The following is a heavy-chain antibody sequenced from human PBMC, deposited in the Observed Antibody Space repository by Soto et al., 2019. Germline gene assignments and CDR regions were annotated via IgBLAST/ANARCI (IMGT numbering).Heavy chain of an antibody. CDR2: VHHSGTT. J-gene: IGHJ5*02. CDR1: GGSLNSYS. CDR3: ARGWVQLGFDP. V-gene: IGHV4-59*01. D-gene: IGHD1-1*01. Sequence: PSETLSLTCTVSGGSLNSYSWSWIRQPPGKRLEWIGYVHHSGTTKYNPSFKSRVNLSLDTSENQFSLKLSSATAADTAVYYCARGWVQLGFDPWGQGTLVTVSS.